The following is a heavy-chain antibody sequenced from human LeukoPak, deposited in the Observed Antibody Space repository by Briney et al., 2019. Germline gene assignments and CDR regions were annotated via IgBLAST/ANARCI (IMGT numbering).Heavy chain of an antibody. CDR3: ARVSQHYGDYYFDY. V-gene: IGHV3-7*01. Sequence: GGSLRLSCAASGFTFSSYWMSWVRQAPGKGLEWVANIKQDGSEKYYVDSVKGRFTISRDNAKNSLYLQMNSLRAEDTAVYYCARVSQHYGDYYFDYWGQGTLVTVSS. CDR1: GFTFSSYW. J-gene: IGHJ4*02. D-gene: IGHD4-17*01. CDR2: IKQDGSEK.